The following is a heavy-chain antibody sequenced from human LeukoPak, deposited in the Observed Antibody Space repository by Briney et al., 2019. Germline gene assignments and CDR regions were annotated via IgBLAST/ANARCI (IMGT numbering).Heavy chain of an antibody. V-gene: IGHV3-7*01. D-gene: IGHD1-7*01. Sequence: GEPLRLSCAASGFTFSNYWMSWVRQAPGQGPEWVANIKEDGRETYYLDSVEGRFTISRDNAKNSLELQMNSLRVGDTAVYHCVKAQNLRPSAFFGSWGQGTLVTVSS. CDR3: VKAQNLRPSAFFGS. J-gene: IGHJ4*02. CDR2: IKEDGRET. CDR1: GFTFSNYW.